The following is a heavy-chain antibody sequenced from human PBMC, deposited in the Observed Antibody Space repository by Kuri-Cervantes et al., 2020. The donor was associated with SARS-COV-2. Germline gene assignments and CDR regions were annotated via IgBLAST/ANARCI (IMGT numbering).Heavy chain of an antibody. CDR1: GGSISSYY. V-gene: IGHV4-4*07. CDR3: ARYDYGDYVDAFDI. D-gene: IGHD4-17*01. Sequence: SETLSLTFTVSGGSISSYYWSWIRQPAGKGLEWIGRIYPSGSTNYNPSLKSRVTMSVDTSKNQLSLKLSSVTAADTAVYYCARYDYGDYVDAFDIWGQGTMVTVSS. J-gene: IGHJ3*02. CDR2: IYPSGST.